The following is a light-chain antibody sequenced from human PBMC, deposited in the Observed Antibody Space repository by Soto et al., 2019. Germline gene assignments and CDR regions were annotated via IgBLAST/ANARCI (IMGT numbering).Light chain of an antibody. CDR1: QSVSSSY. CDR3: QQYNDWPRT. CDR2: GAS. Sequence: EIVLTQSPGTLSLSTGERATLSWRASQSVSSSYLAWYQQKPGQAPRLLIYGASTRATDIPDRFSGSGSGTEFTLTISSLQSEDLAIYYCQQYNDWPRTFGQGTRLEI. V-gene: IGKV3-15*01. J-gene: IGKJ5*01.